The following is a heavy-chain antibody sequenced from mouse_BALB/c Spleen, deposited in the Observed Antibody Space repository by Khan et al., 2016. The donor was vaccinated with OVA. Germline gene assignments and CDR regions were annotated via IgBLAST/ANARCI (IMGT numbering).Heavy chain of an antibody. D-gene: IGHD1-1*01. V-gene: IGHV3-1*02. CDR3: ARSGTTVVAYWYFDV. J-gene: IGHJ1*01. CDR1: GYSITSGYS. CDR2: IYYSGKT. Sequence: EVQLQESGPDLVKPSQSLSLTCTVTGYSITSGYSWHWIRQFPGNKLEWMGYIYYSGKTNYNPSLKSRISITRDTSKNQFFLQLNSLTTEDTATYYCARSGTTVVAYWYFDVWGAGTTVTVSS.